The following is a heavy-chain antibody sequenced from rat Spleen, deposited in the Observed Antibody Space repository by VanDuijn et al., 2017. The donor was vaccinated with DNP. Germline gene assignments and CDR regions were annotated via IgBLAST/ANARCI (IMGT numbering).Heavy chain of an antibody. CDR3: ARGGRGGSMNV. CDR2: IWSNGDT. Sequence: QVELKESGPGLVQPSQTLSLTCTVSAVSLISTSVSWIRQPPGKGLEWMGVIWSNGDTEYNSGIKSRLSISKDTSKSQVFLELNSLQTEDTATYYCARGGRGGSMNVWGQGTSVTVSS. CDR1: AVSLISTS. D-gene: IGHD1-11*01. J-gene: IGHJ4*01. V-gene: IGHV2-47*01.